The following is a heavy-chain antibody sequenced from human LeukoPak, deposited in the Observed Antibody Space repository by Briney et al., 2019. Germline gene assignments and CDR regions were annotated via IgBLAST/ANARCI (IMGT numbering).Heavy chain of an antibody. CDR2: IIPNNGGT. Sequence: GASVKVSCKASGYTFTDNHIHWVRQAPGQGLEWMGRIIPNNGGTGFAQEFQGRVTMTRDTSITTAYMELSRLTSDDTAVYYCVRENWYYADWGQGTLVTVSP. CDR3: VRENWYYAD. D-gene: IGHD1-7*01. CDR1: GYTFTDNH. J-gene: IGHJ4*02. V-gene: IGHV1-2*02.